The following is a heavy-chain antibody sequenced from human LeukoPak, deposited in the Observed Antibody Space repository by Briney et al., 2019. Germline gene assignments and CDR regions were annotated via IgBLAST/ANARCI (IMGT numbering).Heavy chain of an antibody. CDR1: GFTFSSYW. CDR2: INSDGSST. V-gene: IGHV3-74*01. Sequence: GGSLRLSSAASGFTFSSYWMHWVRQAPGKGLVWVSRINSDGSSTSYADSVKGRFTISRDNAKNTLYLQMNSLRAEDTAVYYCANLAGIAAAGTFDYWGQGTLVTVSS. CDR3: ANLAGIAAAGTFDY. J-gene: IGHJ4*02. D-gene: IGHD6-13*01.